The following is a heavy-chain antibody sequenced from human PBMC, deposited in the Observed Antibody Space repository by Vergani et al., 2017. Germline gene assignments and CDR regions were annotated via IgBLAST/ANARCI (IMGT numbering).Heavy chain of an antibody. J-gene: IGHJ5*02. CDR3: ARGRGTSWFDP. V-gene: IGHV4-61*10. Sequence: QVQLQESGPGLVKPSETLSLTCTVSGGSVSSGSYYWSWIRQPAGKGLEWIGYIYYSGSTNYNPSLKSRVTISVDTSKNQFSLKLSSVTAADTAVYYCARGRGTSWFDPWGQGTLVTVSS. CDR2: IYYSGST. D-gene: IGHD3/OR15-3a*01. CDR1: GGSVSSGSYY.